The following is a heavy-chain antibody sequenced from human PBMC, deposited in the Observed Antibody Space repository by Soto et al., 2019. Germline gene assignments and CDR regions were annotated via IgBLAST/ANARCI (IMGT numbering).Heavy chain of an antibody. CDR2: ISTYNGKT. CDR1: GYTFSTYP. Sequence: GASVKVSCKTSGYTFSTYPISWVRQAPGQGLEWVGWISTYNGKTNYGQKFQGRVTITTDTSTSTAYMDLRNLRPDDTAVYYCARDRVEAALGTFDQWGQGTLVTVSS. V-gene: IGHV1-18*01. D-gene: IGHD6-13*01. J-gene: IGHJ4*02. CDR3: ARDRVEAALGTFDQ.